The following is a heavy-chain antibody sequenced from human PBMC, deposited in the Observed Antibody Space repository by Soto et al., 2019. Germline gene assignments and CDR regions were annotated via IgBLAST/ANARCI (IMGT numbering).Heavy chain of an antibody. CDR1: GYTFTTYY. V-gene: IGHV1-2*02. CDR3: ARGVRGYSGYDPPDY. D-gene: IGHD5-12*01. J-gene: IGHJ4*02. Sequence: ASVKVSCKASGYTFTTYYIHWVRQAPGQGPEWMGWINPNTGGTHYSQGFQGRVTMTRDTSISTAYMELSSLGSDDTAVYYCARGVRGYSGYDPPDYWGQGTLVTVSS. CDR2: INPNTGGT.